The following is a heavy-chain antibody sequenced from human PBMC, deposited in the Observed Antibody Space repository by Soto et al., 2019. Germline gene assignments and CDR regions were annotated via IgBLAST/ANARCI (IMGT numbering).Heavy chain of an antibody. D-gene: IGHD2-2*01. CDR1: GYTLTELS. Sequence: ASVKVSCKFSGYTLTELSMHCARQAPEKGLEWMGGFDPEDGETIYAQKFQGRVTMTEDTSTDTAYMELSSLRSEDTAVYYCATDHVAYCSSTSCRTGAFDIWGQGTMVTVSS. CDR2: FDPEDGET. CDR3: ATDHVAYCSSTSCRTGAFDI. J-gene: IGHJ3*02. V-gene: IGHV1-24*01.